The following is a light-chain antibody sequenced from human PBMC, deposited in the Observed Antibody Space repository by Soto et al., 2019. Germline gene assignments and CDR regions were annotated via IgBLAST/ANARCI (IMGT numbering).Light chain of an antibody. Sequence: DIQMTQSPSSLTASVGDRVTITCRASQGVAKDLDWYQQKPGKAPKRLIFAASSLHTGVPSRFSASGSGTQFTLTIRSLQPEDFATYYCLQHNSYPLTLGGGTTVEI. V-gene: IGKV1-17*01. CDR3: LQHNSYPLT. J-gene: IGKJ4*01. CDR2: AAS. CDR1: QGVAKD.